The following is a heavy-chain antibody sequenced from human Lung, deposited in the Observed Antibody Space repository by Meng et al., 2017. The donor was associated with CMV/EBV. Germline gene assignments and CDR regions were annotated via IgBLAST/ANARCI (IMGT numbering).Heavy chain of an antibody. D-gene: IGHD2-15*01. J-gene: IGHJ5*02. V-gene: IGHV3-74*01. CDR3: ARGEDIVVENWFDP. Sequence: GEXXTISCAASGFTFSSYWMHWVRQAPGKGLVWVSRINSDGSSTSYADSVKGRFTISRDNAKNTLYLQMNSLRAEDTAVYYCARGEDIVVENWFDPWGQGTXVTVSS. CDR2: INSDGSST. CDR1: GFTFSSYW.